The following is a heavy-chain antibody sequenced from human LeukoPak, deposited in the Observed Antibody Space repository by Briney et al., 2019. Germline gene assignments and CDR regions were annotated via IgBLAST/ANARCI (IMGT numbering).Heavy chain of an antibody. CDR2: IKQDGSEK. Sequence: GGSLRLSCAASGVMFPSYWMTWVRQAPGKGLEWVANIKQDGSEKYYVDSVKGRFTISRDNAKNSVYLQMNSLRAEDTAVYYCAREGGYYDSSVNPSLRWGQGTLVTVSS. V-gene: IGHV3-7*01. CDR3: AREGGYYDSSVNPSLR. CDR1: GVMFPSYW. J-gene: IGHJ4*02. D-gene: IGHD3-22*01.